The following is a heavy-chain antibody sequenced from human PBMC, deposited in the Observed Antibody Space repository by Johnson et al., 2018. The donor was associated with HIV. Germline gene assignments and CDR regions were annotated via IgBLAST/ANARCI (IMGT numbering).Heavy chain of an antibody. CDR1: GFTFSSYG. J-gene: IGHJ3*02. D-gene: IGHD1-1*01. Sequence: QVRLVESGGGVVQPGGSLRLSCAASGFTFSSYGMHWVRQAPGKGLEWVAFIRYDGSNKYYADSVKGRVTISRDNSKNPLYLQMNSLRAEDMAVYYCARVRETKGPYDAFDIWGQGTMVTVSS. V-gene: IGHV3-30*02. CDR3: ARVRETKGPYDAFDI. CDR2: IRYDGSNK.